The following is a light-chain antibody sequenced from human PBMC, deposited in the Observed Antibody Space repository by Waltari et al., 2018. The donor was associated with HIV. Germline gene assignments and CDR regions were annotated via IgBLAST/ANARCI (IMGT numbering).Light chain of an antibody. J-gene: IGKJ5*01. CDR3: QQYISVSLT. Sequence: DIQMTQSPSTLSVSVGDRVIITCRSSQNVDNWLAWYQQRPGSAPKVLIYKTSTLQTGVPSRFSGSGSGTEFSLTISSLQPDDFATYYCQQYISVSLTFGQGTRLEIK. CDR1: QNVDNW. CDR2: KTS. V-gene: IGKV1-5*03.